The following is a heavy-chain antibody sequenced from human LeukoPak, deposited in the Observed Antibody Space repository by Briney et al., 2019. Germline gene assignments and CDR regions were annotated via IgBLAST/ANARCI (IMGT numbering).Heavy chain of an antibody. CDR2: MNPNSGNT. CDR3: ARGRRVRLGILYYYMDV. Sequence: ASVKVSCKASGYTFTSYDINWVRQATGQGLEWMGWMNPNSGNTGYAQKFQGRVTITRSTSISTAYMELSSLRSEDTAVYYCARGRRVRLGILYYYMDVWGQGTTVTVSS. CDR1: GYTFTSYD. J-gene: IGHJ6*03. D-gene: IGHD3-9*01. V-gene: IGHV1-8*03.